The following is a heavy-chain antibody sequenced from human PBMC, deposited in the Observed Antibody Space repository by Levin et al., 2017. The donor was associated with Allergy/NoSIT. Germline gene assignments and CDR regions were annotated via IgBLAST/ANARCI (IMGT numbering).Heavy chain of an antibody. CDR2: ISGSGGST. J-gene: IGHJ4*02. CDR1: GFTFSSYA. Sequence: HAGGSLRLSCAASGFTFSSYAMSWVRQAPGKGLEWVSAISGSGGSTYYADSVKGRFTISRDNSKNTLYLQMNSLRAEDTAVYYCAKDVAYDYVWGSHRGYFDYWGQGTLVTVSS. V-gene: IGHV3-23*01. CDR3: AKDVAYDYVWGSHRGYFDY. D-gene: IGHD3-16*01.